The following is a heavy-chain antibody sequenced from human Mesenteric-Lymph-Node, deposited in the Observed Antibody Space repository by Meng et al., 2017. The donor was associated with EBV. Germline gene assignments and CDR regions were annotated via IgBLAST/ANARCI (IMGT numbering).Heavy chain of an antibody. Sequence: QVQLQESGPGLVKPSGXLSLTCAVSGASITSTNWWSWVRQTPGKGLEWIGEIYHSGSTNYNPSLESRVTISVDKSKNQFSLKLTSVTAADTAVYYCARAYYDTYGYFYVGYWGQGTLVTVSS. CDR2: IYHSGST. J-gene: IGHJ4*02. CDR1: GASITSTNW. CDR3: ARAYYDTYGYFYVGY. V-gene: IGHV4-4*02. D-gene: IGHD3-22*01.